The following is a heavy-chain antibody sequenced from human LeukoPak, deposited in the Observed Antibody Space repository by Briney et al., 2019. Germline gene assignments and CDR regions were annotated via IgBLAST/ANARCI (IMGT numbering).Heavy chain of an antibody. CDR3: AEGHRYCTSGNCNSAVDY. J-gene: IGHJ4*02. Sequence: GGSLRLSCSMSGFTLSHYAMSWVRQAPGKGLEWVSTIGGGGGSTDYTDSVKGRFTISRDNSKNTLYLQMNSLGAEDTAVYYCAEGHRYCTSGNCNSAVDYWGQGTLVTVSS. D-gene: IGHD2-15*01. CDR2: IGGGGGST. V-gene: IGHV3-23*01. CDR1: GFTLSHYA.